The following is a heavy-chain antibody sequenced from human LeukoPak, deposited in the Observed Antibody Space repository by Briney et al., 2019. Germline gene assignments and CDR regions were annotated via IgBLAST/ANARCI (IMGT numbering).Heavy chain of an antibody. Sequence: GGSLRLSCAASGLTFSSHAMSWVRQAPGKGLEWVSAISGSGSRTYYADSVKGRFSISRDNSKNTLYLQMNSLRAEDTAVYYCAKDPYRVVVATGNYLDPWGQGTLVTVSS. D-gene: IGHD2-15*01. CDR3: AKDPYRVVVATGNYLDP. V-gene: IGHV3-23*01. J-gene: IGHJ5*02. CDR1: GLTFSSHA. CDR2: ISGSGSRT.